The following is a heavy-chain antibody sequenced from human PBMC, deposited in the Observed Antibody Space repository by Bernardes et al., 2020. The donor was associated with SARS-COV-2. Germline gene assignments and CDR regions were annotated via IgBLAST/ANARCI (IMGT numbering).Heavy chain of an antibody. D-gene: IGHD5-18*01. CDR3: AKGSAGTHIYGYFS. Sequence: GGSLRLSCAASGFTFDDYDMHWVRQAPGKGLEWVSGMTWNSDYITYADSVKGRFTMSRDNAKKSLYLEMNSLRPEDTAMYYCAKGSAGTHIYGYFSWGQGTLVTVSS. J-gene: IGHJ5*02. CDR1: GFTFDDYD. CDR2: MTWNSDYI. V-gene: IGHV3-9*01.